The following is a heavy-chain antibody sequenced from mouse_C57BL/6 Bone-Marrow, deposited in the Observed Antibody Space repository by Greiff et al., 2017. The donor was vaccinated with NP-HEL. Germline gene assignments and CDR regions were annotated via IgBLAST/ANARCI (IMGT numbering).Heavy chain of an antibody. Sequence: EVQLQQSGPGLVKPSQSLSLTCSVTGYSITSGYYWNWIRQFPGNKLEWMGYISYDGSNNYNPSLKNRISITRDTSKNQFFLKLNSVTTEDTATYYCARGYDYDDYFDYWGHGTTLTVSS. CDR3: ARGYDYDDYFDY. J-gene: IGHJ2*01. CDR1: GYSITSGYY. D-gene: IGHD2-4*01. CDR2: ISYDGSN. V-gene: IGHV3-6*01.